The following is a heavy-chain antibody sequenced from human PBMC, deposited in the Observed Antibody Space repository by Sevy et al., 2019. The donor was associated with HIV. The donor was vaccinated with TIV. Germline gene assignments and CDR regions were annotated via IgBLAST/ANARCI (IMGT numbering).Heavy chain of an antibody. J-gene: IGHJ4*02. D-gene: IGHD1-7*01. V-gene: IGHV3-33*01. CDR3: AREERSGTTTSFDY. CDR2: IWSVGSNK. CDR1: GFTFSDYG. Sequence: GGSLRLSCAASGFTFSDYGMHWVRQAPGKGLEWVAVIWSVGSNKYYGDSVKGRFTISRDSSKNTLFLQMNSLRVDDTAVYYCAREERSGTTTSFDYWGQGALVTVSS.